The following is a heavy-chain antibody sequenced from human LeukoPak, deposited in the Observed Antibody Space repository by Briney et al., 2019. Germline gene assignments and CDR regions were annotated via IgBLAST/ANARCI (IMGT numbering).Heavy chain of an antibody. D-gene: IGHD2-8*02. Sequence: RAGGSLRLSCASSGFALKSYSLTWVRQAPGKGLEWVSSISSTSAYIHYADSVKGRFTISRDNVDNVVYLEMNSLGAEDTATYYCARVAVSGPTGWFDSWGQGTLVIVSS. J-gene: IGHJ5*01. CDR3: ARVAVSGPTGWFDS. V-gene: IGHV3-21*01. CDR2: ISSTSAYI. CDR1: GFALKSYS.